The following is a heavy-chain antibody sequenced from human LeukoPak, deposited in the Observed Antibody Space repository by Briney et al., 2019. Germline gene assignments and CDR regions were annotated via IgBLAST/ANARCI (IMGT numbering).Heavy chain of an antibody. CDR2: IYHSGST. J-gene: IGHJ6*03. CDR3: ARAGLTGIYYYYYMDV. CDR1: GGSISSSSYY. V-gene: IGHV4-39*07. Sequence: PSETLSLTCTVSGGSISSSSYYWGWIRQPPGKGLEWIGSIYHSGSTYYNPSLKSRVTISVDTSKNQFSLKLSSVTAADTAVYYCARAGLTGIYYYYYMDVWGKGTTVTVSS. D-gene: IGHD6-13*01.